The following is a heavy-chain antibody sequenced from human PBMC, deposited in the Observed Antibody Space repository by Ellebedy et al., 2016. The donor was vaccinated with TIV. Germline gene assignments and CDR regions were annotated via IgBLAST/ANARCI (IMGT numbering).Heavy chain of an antibody. CDR2: ISSSSNYV. CDR1: GFTFSSYS. D-gene: IGHD6-19*01. Sequence: GESLKISCVVSGFTFSSYSMNWVRQAPGKGLEWVSSISSSSNYVYYADSVKGRFTISRDNSMTTLYLEMNSLRAEDTAVYYCARDLDKSSGWYGGAAYWGQGTLVTVSS. V-gene: IGHV3-21*01. J-gene: IGHJ4*02. CDR3: ARDLDKSSGWYGGAAY.